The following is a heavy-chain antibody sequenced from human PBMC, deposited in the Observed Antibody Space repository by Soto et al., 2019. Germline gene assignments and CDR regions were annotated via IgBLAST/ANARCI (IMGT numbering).Heavy chain of an antibody. CDR1: GGSISSYY. CDR3: ARVSIGVGATKVFDY. V-gene: IGHV4-59*01. J-gene: IGHJ4*02. Sequence: SETLSLTCTVSGGSISSYYWSWIRQPPGKGLEWIGYIYYSGSTNYNPSLKSRVTISVDTSKNQFSLRLSSVTAADTAVYYCARVSIGVGATKVFDYWGQGTLVTVSS. D-gene: IGHD1-26*01. CDR2: IYYSGST.